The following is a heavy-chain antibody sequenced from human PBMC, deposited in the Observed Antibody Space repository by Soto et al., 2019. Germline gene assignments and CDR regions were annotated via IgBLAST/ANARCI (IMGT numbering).Heavy chain of an antibody. CDR1: AFTFSSTD. J-gene: IGHJ3*02. V-gene: IGHV3-13*01. CDR3: AGYCYINRCSARDTFNI. D-gene: IGHD3-16*02. Sequence: PGVTLRRSCAASAFTFSSTDMHWGRQAPGKGLEWFSVIGTAGDTYYSGSVQGRITISRENAKNSLYLQMNSLRAEDTAVYYCAGYCYINRCSARDTFNIWGQGTMVTVSS. CDR2: IGTAGDT.